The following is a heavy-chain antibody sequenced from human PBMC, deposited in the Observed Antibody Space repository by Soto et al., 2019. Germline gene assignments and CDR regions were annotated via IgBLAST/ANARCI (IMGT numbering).Heavy chain of an antibody. D-gene: IGHD1-1*01. V-gene: IGHV1-69*08. CDR3: ARDLTTGTTSGYYYGMDV. Sequence: QVQLVQSGAEVKKPGSSVKVSCKASGGTFSSYTISWVRQAPGQGLEWMGRIIPILGIANYAQKFQGRVTITADKSTRTAYMELSSLRSEDTAVYYCARDLTTGTTSGYYYGMDVWGQGTTVTVSS. CDR2: IIPILGIA. J-gene: IGHJ6*02. CDR1: GGTFSSYT.